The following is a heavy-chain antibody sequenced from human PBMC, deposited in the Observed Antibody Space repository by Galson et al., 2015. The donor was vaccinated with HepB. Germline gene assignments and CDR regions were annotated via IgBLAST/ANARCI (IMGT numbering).Heavy chain of an antibody. Sequence: SLRLSCAASGFTFTDYYMTWIRQAPGKGLEWLSYISANSIYTNYADSVKGRFTISRDKVKNSVYLQMDSLRADETAVYYCARVADSDYGDHAHFDYWGQGTLVTVSS. CDR2: ISANSIYT. D-gene: IGHD4-17*01. CDR1: GFTFTDYY. J-gene: IGHJ4*02. V-gene: IGHV3-11*06. CDR3: ARVADSDYGDHAHFDY.